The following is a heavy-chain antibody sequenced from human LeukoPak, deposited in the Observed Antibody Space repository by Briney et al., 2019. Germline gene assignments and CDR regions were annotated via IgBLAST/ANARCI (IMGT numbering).Heavy chain of an antibody. CDR3: ARGHYYYDSSGHYDAFDI. J-gene: IGHJ3*02. V-gene: IGHV3-13*01. CDR1: GFTFSSYD. D-gene: IGHD3-22*01. CDR2: IGTAGDT. Sequence: GGSLRLSCAASGFTFSSYDMHWVRQATGKGLEWVSAIGTAGDTYYPGSVKGRFTISRENAKNSLYLQMNSLRAGDTAVYYCARGHYYYDSSGHYDAFDIWGQGTMVTVSP.